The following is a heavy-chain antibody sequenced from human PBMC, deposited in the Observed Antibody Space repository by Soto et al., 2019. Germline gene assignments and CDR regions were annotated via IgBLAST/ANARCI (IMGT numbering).Heavy chain of an antibody. CDR1: GFIFSSYG. V-gene: IGHV3-30*18. CDR2: ISYDGSDM. CDR3: AKDYGSYNTGSFDF. Sequence: QVHLVESGGGVVQPGRSLRLSCAASGFIFSSYGMHWVRQAPGKGLEWVAVISYDGSDMFYADSIKGRFTISRDNSKSTLFLQMNSLGADDTASYYCAKDYGSYNTGSFDFWGQGTLVTVSS. D-gene: IGHD1-26*01. J-gene: IGHJ4*02.